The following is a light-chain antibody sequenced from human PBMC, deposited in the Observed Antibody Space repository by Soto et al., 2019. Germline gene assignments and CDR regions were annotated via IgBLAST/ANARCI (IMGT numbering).Light chain of an antibody. Sequence: DIVLTQSPGTLSSSPGERATLSCRASQSVSSGLLAWYQQKPGQAPRLLLYLASSRATGIPDRFSGSGSGTDFTLTISGLEPEDFAVYYCQQYGRSPWTFGQGTKVEIK. CDR2: LAS. J-gene: IGKJ1*01. CDR1: QSVSSGL. CDR3: QQYGRSPWT. V-gene: IGKV3-20*01.